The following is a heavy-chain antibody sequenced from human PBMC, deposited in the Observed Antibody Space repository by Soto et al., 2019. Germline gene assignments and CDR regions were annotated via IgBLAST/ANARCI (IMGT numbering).Heavy chain of an antibody. CDR2: INHSGST. V-gene: IGHV4-34*01. CDR3: AREVVAGTNWFDP. D-gene: IGHD2-15*01. J-gene: IGHJ5*02. Sequence: QVQLQQWGAGLLKPSETLSLTCAVSGGSFTSYYWSWIRQSPGKGLEWIGEINHSGSTNYNPSLKSRVTISVDTSKNQFSLELSSVTAADTAVYYCAREVVAGTNWFDPWGQATLVTVSS. CDR1: GGSFTSYY.